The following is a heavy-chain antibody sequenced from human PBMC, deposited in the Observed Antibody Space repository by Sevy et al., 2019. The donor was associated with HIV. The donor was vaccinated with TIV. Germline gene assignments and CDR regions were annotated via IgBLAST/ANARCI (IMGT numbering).Heavy chain of an antibody. Sequence: GGSLRLSCAASGFIFSNYAMHWVRQAPGKGLEWVAVISQDGNSEYSADSVKGRFTISRDNSKNTLYLQMKCLRAEDAAVLYCSRGGAAGSCAFWAGNWFDPWGQGTLVTVSS. CDR3: SRGGAAGSCAFWAGNWFDP. CDR2: ISQDGNSE. CDR1: GFIFSNYA. D-gene: IGHD2-21*01. J-gene: IGHJ5*02. V-gene: IGHV3-30-3*01.